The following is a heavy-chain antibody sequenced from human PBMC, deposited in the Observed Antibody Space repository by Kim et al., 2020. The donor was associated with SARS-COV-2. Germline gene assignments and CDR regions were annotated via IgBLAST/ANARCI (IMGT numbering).Heavy chain of an antibody. CDR1: GFTFSSYA. D-gene: IGHD3-10*01. J-gene: IGHJ4*02. V-gene: IGHV3-23*01. CDR3: AIHPGGITMVRGQL. Sequence: GGSLRLSCAASGFTFSSYAMSWVRQAPGKGLEWVSAISGSGGSTYYADSVKGRFTISRDNSKNTLYLQMNSLRAEDTAVYYCAIHPGGITMVRGQLWGQGTLVTVSS. CDR2: ISGSGGST.